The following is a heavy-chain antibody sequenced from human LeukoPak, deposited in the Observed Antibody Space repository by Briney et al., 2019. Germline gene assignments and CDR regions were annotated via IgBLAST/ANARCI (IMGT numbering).Heavy chain of an antibody. CDR2: IYPDDSDT. CDR1: GYSFSNYW. Sequence: GESLKISCQGSGYSFSNYWLAWVRQMPGEGLEWMGIIYPDDSDTRYSPSFQGQVTISVDKSISTAYLQWSSLKASDAAMYYCARLDLVPTSIDWGQGTLVTVSS. V-gene: IGHV5-51*01. CDR3: ARLDLVPTSID. J-gene: IGHJ4*02. D-gene: IGHD5-12*01.